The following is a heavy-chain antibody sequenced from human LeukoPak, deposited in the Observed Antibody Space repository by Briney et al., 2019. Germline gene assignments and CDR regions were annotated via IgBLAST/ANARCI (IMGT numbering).Heavy chain of an antibody. CDR2: IYPGDSDT. Sequence: GESLKISCKGSGYSVTSYGIGWVRQMPGKGLEWMGIIYPGDSDTRDSWSFQGQLTISPDKSIRTAYLQWSSLKASDTAMYYCASRNYDFWSGSGYYYYYMDVWGKGTTVTVSS. CDR3: ASRNYDFWSGSGYYYYYMDV. CDR1: GYSVTSYG. V-gene: IGHV5-51*01. J-gene: IGHJ6*03. D-gene: IGHD3-3*01.